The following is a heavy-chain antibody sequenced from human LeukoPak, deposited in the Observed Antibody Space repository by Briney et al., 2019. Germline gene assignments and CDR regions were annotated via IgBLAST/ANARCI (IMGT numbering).Heavy chain of an antibody. Sequence: SETLSLTCAVYGGSFSGYYWSWIRQPPWKGLEWIGEINHSGSTNYNPSLKSRVTISVDTSKNQFSLKLSSVTAPDTAVYYCARVMQQWLVNYYYYGMDVWGQGTTVTVSS. V-gene: IGHV4-34*01. J-gene: IGHJ6*02. CDR3: ARVMQQWLVNYYYYGMDV. D-gene: IGHD6-19*01. CDR2: INHSGST. CDR1: GGSFSGYY.